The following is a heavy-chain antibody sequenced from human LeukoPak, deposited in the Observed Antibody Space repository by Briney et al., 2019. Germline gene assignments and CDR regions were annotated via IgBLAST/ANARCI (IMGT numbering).Heavy chain of an antibody. Sequence: SETLSLTCAVYGGSFSGYYWSWIRQPPGKGLEWIGEINHSGSTNYNPSLKSRVTISVDTSKNQFSLKLSSVTAADTAVYYCVRSSGSYYPWGQGTLVTVSS. V-gene: IGHV4-34*01. CDR3: VRSSGSYYP. CDR1: GGSFSGYY. D-gene: IGHD1-26*01. J-gene: IGHJ5*02. CDR2: INHSGST.